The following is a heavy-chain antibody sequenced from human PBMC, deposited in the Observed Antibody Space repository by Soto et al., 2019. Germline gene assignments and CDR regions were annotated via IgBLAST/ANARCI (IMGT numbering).Heavy chain of an antibody. CDR1: GYNFNGYF. Sequence: GESLRISCTGSGYNFNGYFMTWVRQMPGKGLEWMGRIDPSDSYNTYSTSFQGHVTISVDKSINTVYLQWRGLRASDTAMYYCARLGREEWELRAIDHWGHGTLVTVSS. D-gene: IGHD1-26*01. CDR3: ARLGREEWELRAIDH. J-gene: IGHJ4*01. CDR2: IDPSDSYN. V-gene: IGHV5-10-1*01.